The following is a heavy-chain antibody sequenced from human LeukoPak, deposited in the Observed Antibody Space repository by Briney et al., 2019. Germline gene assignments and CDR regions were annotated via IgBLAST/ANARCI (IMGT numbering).Heavy chain of an antibody. Sequence: GGSLRLSCAASGFTFSSYSMNWVRQAPGKGLEWVSSISGSSSYIYYADSVKGRFTISRDNAKNSLYLQMNSLRAEDTAVYYCARVDYDILTGYYIYAFDIWGQGTMVIVSS. D-gene: IGHD3-9*01. V-gene: IGHV3-21*01. CDR1: GFTFSSYS. CDR3: ARVDYDILTGYYIYAFDI. CDR2: ISGSSSYI. J-gene: IGHJ3*02.